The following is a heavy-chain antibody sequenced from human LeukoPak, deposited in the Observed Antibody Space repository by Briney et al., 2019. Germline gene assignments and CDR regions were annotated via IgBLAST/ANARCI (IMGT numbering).Heavy chain of an antibody. J-gene: IGHJ4*02. D-gene: IGHD3-22*01. Sequence: PGGSPRLSCAASGFTFSSCWMTWVRQAPGKGLEWVANIKEDGSKKNYVDSVKGRFTIFRDNAKNSLYLQMNSLRAEDTAVYYCATPLDYYDSSGYHQGGDWGQGTQVTVAS. CDR3: ATPLDYYDSSGYHQGGD. V-gene: IGHV3-7*03. CDR2: IKEDGSKK. CDR1: GFTFSSCW.